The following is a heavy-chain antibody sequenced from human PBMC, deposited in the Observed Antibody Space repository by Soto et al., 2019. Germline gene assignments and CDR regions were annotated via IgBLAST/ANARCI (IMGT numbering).Heavy chain of an antibody. V-gene: IGHV3-48*01. D-gene: IGHD1-26*01. CDR3: AREMGVLNWFAP. CDR1: GFTFSSYS. J-gene: IGHJ5*02. Sequence: EVQLVESGGGLVQPGGSLRLSCAASGFTFSSYSMNWVRQAPGKGLEWVSYISSSSSTIYYSDSVKGRFTISRDNAKNSLYLQMNSLRAEDTAVYYCAREMGVLNWFAPWGQGTLVTVSS. CDR2: ISSSSSTI.